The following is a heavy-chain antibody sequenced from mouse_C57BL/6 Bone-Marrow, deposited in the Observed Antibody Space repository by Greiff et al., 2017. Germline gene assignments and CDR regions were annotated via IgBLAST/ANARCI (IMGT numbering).Heavy chain of an antibody. J-gene: IGHJ1*03. V-gene: IGHV1-69*01. CDR2: IDPSDSYT. D-gene: IGHD1-1*01. CDR3: ARRIYGSSYWYVDV. Sequence: QVQLQQPGAELVMPGASVKLSCKASGYTFTSYWMHWVKQRPGQGLEWIGAIDPSDSYTNYNQKFKGQSTLTVDKSSSTAYLQLSRLTSEDSAVYYCARRIYGSSYWYVDVWGTGTTVTVSS. CDR1: GYTFTSYW.